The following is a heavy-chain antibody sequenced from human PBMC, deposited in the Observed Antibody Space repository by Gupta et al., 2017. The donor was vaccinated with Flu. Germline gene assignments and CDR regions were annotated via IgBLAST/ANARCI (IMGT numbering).Heavy chain of an antibody. V-gene: IGHV3-23*01. J-gene: IGHJ4*02. CDR2: VGAGGDRT. Sequence: EVQLLESGGALVQPGGSLRLSCAASGLTFSDYAMNWVRQAPGKGLEWVSTVGAGGDRTYYADSVMGRFTISRDNSKNTVYLQMNNLRGDDTAVYYCAKDRSGNPAIDYWGQGTLVTVSA. D-gene: IGHD4-23*01. CDR3: AKDRSGNPAIDY. CDR1: GLTFSDYA.